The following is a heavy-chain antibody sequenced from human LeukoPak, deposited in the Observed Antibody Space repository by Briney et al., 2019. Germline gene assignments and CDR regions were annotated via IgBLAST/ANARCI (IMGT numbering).Heavy chain of an antibody. J-gene: IGHJ4*02. V-gene: IGHV4-34*01. CDR2: INHSGTT. CDR1: GGSFSGYY. D-gene: IGHD3-3*01. CDR3: ARRPLVLD. Sequence: SETLSLTCSVYGGSFSGYYWSWIRQPPGKGLEWIGEINHSGTTEYNPSLKSRVSISPDTSKKQFSLRLSSVTAADTAVYYCARRPLVLDWGPGSLVTVSS.